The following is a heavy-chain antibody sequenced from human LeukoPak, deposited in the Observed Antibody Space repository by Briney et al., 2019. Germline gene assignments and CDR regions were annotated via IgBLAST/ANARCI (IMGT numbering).Heavy chain of an antibody. CDR3: ARGRDFWSGGSCYSYYYYMDV. V-gene: IGHV3-64*01. CDR1: GFTFSSYA. CDR2: ISSNGGST. D-gene: IGHD2-15*01. Sequence: SGGSLRLSCAASGFTFSSYAMHWVRQAPGKGLEYVSAISSNGGSTYYANSVKGRFTISRDNSKNTLYLQMGSLRAEDMAVYYCARGRDFWSGGSCYSYYYYMDVWAKGPRSPSP. J-gene: IGHJ6*03.